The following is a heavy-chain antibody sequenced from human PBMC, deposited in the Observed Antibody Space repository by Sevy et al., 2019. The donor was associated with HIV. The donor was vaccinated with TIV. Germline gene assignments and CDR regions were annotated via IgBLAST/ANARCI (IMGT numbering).Heavy chain of an antibody. CDR2: INNGGST. J-gene: IGHJ4*02. V-gene: IGHV3-23*01. D-gene: IGHD5-18*01. CDR1: GFTFSNYA. Sequence: GGSLRLSCGASGFTFSNYAMSWVRQAPGKGPEWVSGINNGGSTYYADSVKGRFTISRDNSKKMGFLQVNSLRAEDTAVYYCASGDTTMITDLDYWGQGALVTVSS. CDR3: ASGDTTMITDLDY.